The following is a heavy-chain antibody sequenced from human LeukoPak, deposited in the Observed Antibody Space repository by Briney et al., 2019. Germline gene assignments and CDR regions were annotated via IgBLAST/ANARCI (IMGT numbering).Heavy chain of an antibody. V-gene: IGHV3-64*01. D-gene: IGHD5-18*01. CDR3: ASRGYSYGYTDY. CDR2: ISSNGGST. Sequence: GGALRLSRAASGFTLSSHAFHWVRPAPGKGLGYGLGISSNGGSTYHVKSVKGRFTISRDNSKNTLYLQMGSLRAEDMAVYYCASRGYSYGYTDYWGQGALVTVSS. CDR1: GFTLSSHA. J-gene: IGHJ4*02.